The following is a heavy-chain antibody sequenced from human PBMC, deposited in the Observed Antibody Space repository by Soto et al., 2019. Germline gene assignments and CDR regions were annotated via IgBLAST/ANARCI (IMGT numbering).Heavy chain of an antibody. CDR1: GFTFSGSA. J-gene: IGHJ6*02. CDR3: TRPRGNRFYSDYYYGMDV. D-gene: IGHD1-26*01. CDR2: IRSKANSYAT. Sequence: EVQLVESGGGLVQPGGSLKLSCAASGFTFSGSAMHWVRQASGKGLEWVGRIRSKANSYATAYAASVKGRFTISRDDSKNTAYLQMNSLKTEDTAVYYCTRPRGNRFYSDYYYGMDVWGQGTTVTVSS. V-gene: IGHV3-73*02.